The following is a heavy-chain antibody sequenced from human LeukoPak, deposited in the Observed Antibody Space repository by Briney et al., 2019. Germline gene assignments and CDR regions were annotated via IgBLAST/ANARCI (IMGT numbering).Heavy chain of an antibody. Sequence: GGSLRLSCAASGFTFSNYEMNWVRQAPGKGLEWVSFISSSGNTRYYADSVRGRFTISRDNAKNSVYLQMNSLGGEDTAVYYCARLTVDLYYYYYMDVWGKGTTVTISS. J-gene: IGHJ6*03. CDR1: GFTFSNYE. CDR3: ARLTVDLYYYYYMDV. CDR2: ISSSGNTR. V-gene: IGHV3-48*03. D-gene: IGHD1-14*01.